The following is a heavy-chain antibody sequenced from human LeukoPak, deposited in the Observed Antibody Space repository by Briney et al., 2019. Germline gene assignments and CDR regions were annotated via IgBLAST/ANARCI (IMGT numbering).Heavy chain of an antibody. Sequence: SETLSLTCTDSGDSISSNYWSWIRQTPTKGLEWIAYIYNTESTNYSPSLRSRLTISVDTSRNQFSLKLSSVTAADTAVYYCARGPPFDSWGQGTLVTVSS. J-gene: IGHJ4*02. CDR1: GDSISSNY. V-gene: IGHV4-59*01. CDR3: ARGPPFDS. CDR2: IYNTEST.